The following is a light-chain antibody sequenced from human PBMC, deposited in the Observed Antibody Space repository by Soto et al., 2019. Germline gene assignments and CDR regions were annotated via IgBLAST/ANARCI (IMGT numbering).Light chain of an antibody. J-gene: IGLJ3*02. CDR3: QTWGTGIQV. Sequence: QPVRTQSPSASASLGASVKLTCIQSSGHSSYAIAWHQQQPEKGPRYLMKLNSDGSHSKGDGIPDRFSGSSSGAERYLTISSLQSEDEADYYCQTWGTGIQVFGGGTKLTVL. CDR1: SGHSSYA. V-gene: IGLV4-69*01. CDR2: LNSDGSH.